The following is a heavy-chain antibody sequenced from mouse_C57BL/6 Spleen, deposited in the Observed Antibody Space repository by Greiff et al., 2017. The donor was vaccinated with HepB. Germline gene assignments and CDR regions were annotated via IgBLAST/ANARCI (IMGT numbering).Heavy chain of an antibody. CDR3: ARWQLRPYFDY. Sequence: QVQLQQPGAELVKPGASVKLSCKASGYTFTSYWMHWVKQRPGQGLEWIGMIHPNSGSTNYNEKFKSKATLTVDKSSSTAYMQLSSLTSEDSAVYYCARWQLRPYFDYWGQGTTLTVSS. J-gene: IGHJ2*01. CDR2: IHPNSGST. D-gene: IGHD3-2*02. CDR1: GYTFTSYW. V-gene: IGHV1-64*01.